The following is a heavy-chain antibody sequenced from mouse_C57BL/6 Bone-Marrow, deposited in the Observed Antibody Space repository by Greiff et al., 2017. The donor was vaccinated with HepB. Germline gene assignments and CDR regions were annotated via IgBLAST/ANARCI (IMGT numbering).Heavy chain of an antibody. CDR1: GYTFTSYW. CDR2: IHPSDSDT. CDR3: AIPAYYYVSSYWFAY. D-gene: IGHD1-1*01. V-gene: IGHV1-74*01. J-gene: IGHJ3*01. Sequence: VQLQQPGAELVKPGASVKVSCKASGYTFTSYWMHWVKQRPGQGLEWIGRIHPSDSDTNYNQKFKGKATLTVDKSSSTAYMQLSSLTSEDSAVYYCAIPAYYYVSSYWFAYWGQGTLVTVSA.